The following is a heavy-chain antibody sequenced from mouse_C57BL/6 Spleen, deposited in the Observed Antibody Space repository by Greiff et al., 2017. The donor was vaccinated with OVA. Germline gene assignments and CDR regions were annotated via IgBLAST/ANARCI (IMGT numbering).Heavy chain of an antibody. CDR2: IHPNSGST. Sequence: VQLQQPGAELVKPGASVKLSCKASGYTFTSYWMHWVKQRPGQGLEWIGMIHPNSGSTNYNEKFKSKATLTVDKSSSTAYMQLSSLTSEDSAVYYGAREGLGRGWYFDVWGTGTTVTVSS. CDR1: GYTFTSYW. V-gene: IGHV1-64*01. J-gene: IGHJ1*03. CDR3: AREGLGRGWYFDV. D-gene: IGHD4-1*01.